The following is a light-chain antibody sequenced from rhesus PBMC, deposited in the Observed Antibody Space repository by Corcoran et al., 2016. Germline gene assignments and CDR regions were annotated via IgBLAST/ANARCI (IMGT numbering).Light chain of an antibody. V-gene: IGKV1-43*02. CDR1: QGISTY. J-gene: IGKJ1*01. CDR2: AAS. CDR3: LQYNSDPWT. Sequence: EIQMTKSPSSLSASVGDRVTITCRASQGISTYLNWYQQEPEKAPKRLSYAASSLESGVPSRFSGSGAGTDFTLTISSLQPEDFATYYCLQYNSDPWTFGQGTKVEIK.